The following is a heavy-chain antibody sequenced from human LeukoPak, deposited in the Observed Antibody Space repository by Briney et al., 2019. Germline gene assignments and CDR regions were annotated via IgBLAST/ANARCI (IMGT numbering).Heavy chain of an antibody. CDR2: MYRSDAT. Sequence: GGSLRLSCAASGLTVSSNYLSWVRQAPGQGLEWVSVMYRSDATYYADSVKGRFTMSRDSSKNTVYRQMNSLRSEDTAVYYCARDLPDQGAYGGQGTLVIVSS. V-gene: IGHV3-53*01. CDR1: GLTVSSNY. J-gene: IGHJ4*02. D-gene: IGHD1-14*01. CDR3: ARDLPDQGAY.